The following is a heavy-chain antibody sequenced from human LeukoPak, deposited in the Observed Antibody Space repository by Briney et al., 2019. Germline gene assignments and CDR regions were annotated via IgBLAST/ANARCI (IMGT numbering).Heavy chain of an antibody. V-gene: IGHV1-18*01. CDR2: ISAYNGNT. D-gene: IGHD3-22*01. CDR1: GYTFTSYG. Sequence: ASVKVSCKASGYTFTSYGISWVRQAPGQGLEWMGWISAYNGNTNYAQKLQGRVTMTTDTSTSTAYMELRSLRSGDTAVYYCARDWYYDSSGYHDAFDIWGQGTMVTVSS. J-gene: IGHJ3*02. CDR3: ARDWYYDSSGYHDAFDI.